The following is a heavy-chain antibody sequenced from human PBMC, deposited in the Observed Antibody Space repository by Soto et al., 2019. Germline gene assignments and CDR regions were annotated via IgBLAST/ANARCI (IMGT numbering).Heavy chain of an antibody. J-gene: IGHJ2*01. CDR2: IIPIFGTA. CDR3: ARDAGLMTTVVPNWYFDL. Sequence: QVQLVQSGAEVKKPGSSVKVSCKASGGTFSSYAISWVRQAPGQGLEWMGGIIPIFGTANYALKFQGRVTITADESTSTAYMELSSLRSEDTAVYYCARDAGLMTTVVPNWYFDLWGRGTLVTVSS. V-gene: IGHV1-69*01. CDR1: GGTFSSYA. D-gene: IGHD4-17*01.